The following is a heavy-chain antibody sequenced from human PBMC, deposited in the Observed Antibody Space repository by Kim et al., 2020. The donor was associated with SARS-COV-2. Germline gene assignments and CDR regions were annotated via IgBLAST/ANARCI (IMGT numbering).Heavy chain of an antibody. CDR3: ARVASIAAAGTEVDY. CDR2: IIPIFGTA. V-gene: IGHV1-69*13. D-gene: IGHD6-13*01. Sequence: SVKVSCKASGGTFSSYAISWVRQAPGQGLEWMGGIIPIFGTANYAQKFQGRVTITADESTSTAYMELSSLRSEDTAVYYCARVASIAAAGTEVDYWCQGTLVTVSS. CDR1: GGTFSSYA. J-gene: IGHJ4*02.